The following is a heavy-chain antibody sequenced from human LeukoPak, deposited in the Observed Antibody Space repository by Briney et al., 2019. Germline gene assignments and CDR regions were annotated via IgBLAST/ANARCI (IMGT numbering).Heavy chain of an antibody. J-gene: IGHJ1*01. V-gene: IGHV4-30-4*08. Sequence: SETLSLTCTVSGGSISSGDYYWSWIRQPPGKGLEWIGYIYYSGSTYYNPSLKSRVTISVDTSKNQFSLKLSSVPAADTAVYYCARETDFWSDSEYFQHWGQGTLVTVSS. D-gene: IGHD3-3*01. CDR1: GGSISSGDYY. CDR3: ARETDFWSDSEYFQH. CDR2: IYYSGST.